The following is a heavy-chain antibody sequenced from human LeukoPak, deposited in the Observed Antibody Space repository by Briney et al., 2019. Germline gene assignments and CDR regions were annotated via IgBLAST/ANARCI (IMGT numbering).Heavy chain of an antibody. J-gene: IGHJ4*02. D-gene: IGHD1-26*01. V-gene: IGHV3-64*01. Sequence: GGSLRLSCAASGFTFSSYSMHWVRQAPGKGLEYVSAISANGDSTYYANSVKGRFTISRDNSKNTLYLQMGSLRADDMAVYYCARVGAAFFDYWGQGTLVTVSS. CDR2: ISANGDST. CDR3: ARVGAAFFDY. CDR1: GFTFSSYS.